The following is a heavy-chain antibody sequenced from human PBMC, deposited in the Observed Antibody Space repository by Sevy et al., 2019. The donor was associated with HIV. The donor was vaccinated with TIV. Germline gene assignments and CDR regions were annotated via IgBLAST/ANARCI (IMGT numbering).Heavy chain of an antibody. Sequence: SETLSLTCTVSGGSISSGGYYWSWIRQHPGKGLEWIGYIYYSGSTYYNPSLKSRVTISVDTSKNQFSLKLSSVTAADTAVYYCARGYYDRSWRANRFDPWGQGTLVTVSS. D-gene: IGHD3-22*01. CDR1: GGSISSGGYY. J-gene: IGHJ5*02. CDR3: ARGYYDRSWRANRFDP. CDR2: IYYSGST. V-gene: IGHV4-31*03.